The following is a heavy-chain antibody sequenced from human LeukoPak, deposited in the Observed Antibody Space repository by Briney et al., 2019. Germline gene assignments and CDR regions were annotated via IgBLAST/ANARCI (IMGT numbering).Heavy chain of an antibody. CDR1: GGSFSGYY. V-gene: IGHV4-34*01. Sequence: PSQTLSLTCAVYGGSFSGYYWSWIRQTPGKGLEWIGEINHSGSTNYNPSLKSRVTISVDTSKNQFSLKLSSVTAADTAVYYCARGLGVAAAGIFGYWGQGTLVTVSS. D-gene: IGHD6-13*01. J-gene: IGHJ4*02. CDR3: ARGLGVAAAGIFGY. CDR2: INHSGST.